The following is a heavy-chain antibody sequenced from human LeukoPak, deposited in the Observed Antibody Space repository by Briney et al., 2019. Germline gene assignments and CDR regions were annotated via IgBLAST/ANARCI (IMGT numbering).Heavy chain of an antibody. J-gene: IGHJ4*02. CDR1: GGSISSYY. Sequence: PSETLSLTCTVSGGSISSYYWSWIRQPPGKGLDWIGYIYYSGSTNYNPSLKSRVTISVDTSKNQFSLKLSSVTAADTAVYYCASTICISTSCYPGVVDYWGQGTLVTVSS. CDR2: IYYSGST. V-gene: IGHV4-59*08. D-gene: IGHD2-2*01. CDR3: ASTICISTSCYPGVVDY.